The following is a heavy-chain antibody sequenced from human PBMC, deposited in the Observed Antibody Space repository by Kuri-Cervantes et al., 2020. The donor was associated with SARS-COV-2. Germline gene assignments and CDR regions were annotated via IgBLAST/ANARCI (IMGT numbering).Heavy chain of an antibody. CDR1: GYTFTGYY. D-gene: IGHD6-13*01. J-gene: IGHJ5*02. CDR2: INPNSGGT. V-gene: IGHV1-2*02. CDR3: ARSVVAAASDWFDP. Sequence: ASVKVSCKASGYTFTGYYMHWVRQAPGQGLEWMGWINPNSGGTNYAQKFQGRVTMTRDTSISTAYMELSRLRSEDTAVYYCARSVVAAASDWFDPWGQGTLVTVSS.